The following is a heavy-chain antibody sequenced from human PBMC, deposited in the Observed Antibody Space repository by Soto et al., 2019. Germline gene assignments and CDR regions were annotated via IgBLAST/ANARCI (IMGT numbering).Heavy chain of an antibody. CDR2: VYYGGST. CDR1: GGSISSSSYY. CDR3: AGGDYYHSSGYYFYYYTMDV. Sequence: PSETLSLTCTVSGGSISSSSYYWGWIRQPPGKGLEWIGNVYYGGSTYYNPSLKSRVTISVETSKSQFSLKLSSVTPADTAVYYCAGGDYYHSSGYYFYYYTMDVWGQGTTVTVSS. D-gene: IGHD3-22*01. J-gene: IGHJ6*02. V-gene: IGHV4-39*01.